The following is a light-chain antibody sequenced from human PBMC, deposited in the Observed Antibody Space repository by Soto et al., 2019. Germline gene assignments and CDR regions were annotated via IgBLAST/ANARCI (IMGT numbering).Light chain of an antibody. V-gene: IGKV3-15*01. J-gene: IGKJ2*01. CDR1: ESLCGI. CDR3: QRYNDSSFA. CDR2: GVS. Sequence: DIVLTQSPATLSLSPGDTVTLSCRASESLCGILALYQQKPGQAPRLLMYGVSTRATGIPARFSGGGSATDFTLTISRLQSEDSAFYFCQRYNDSSFASGQGTRLEI.